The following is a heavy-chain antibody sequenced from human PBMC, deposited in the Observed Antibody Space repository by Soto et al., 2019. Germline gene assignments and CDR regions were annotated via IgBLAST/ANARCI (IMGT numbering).Heavy chain of an antibody. Sequence: GGSLRLSCAASGFTFSSYAMSWVRQAPGKGLEWVSAISGSGGSTYYADSVKGRFTISRDNSKNTLYLQMNSLRAEDTAVYYCAKVPSYDSSDLWAFDIWGQGTMVTVSS. J-gene: IGHJ3*02. V-gene: IGHV3-23*01. CDR1: GFTFSSYA. CDR3: AKVPSYDSSDLWAFDI. CDR2: ISGSGGST. D-gene: IGHD3-22*01.